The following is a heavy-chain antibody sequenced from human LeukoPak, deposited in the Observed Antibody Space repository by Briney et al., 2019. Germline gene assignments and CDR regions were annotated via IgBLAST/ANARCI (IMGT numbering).Heavy chain of an antibody. CDR3: ARVDYYDSGGFDL. CDR2: IYHSGST. J-gene: IGHJ2*01. D-gene: IGHD3-22*01. V-gene: IGHV4-4*02. CDR1: GGSISSSNW. Sequence: SETLSLTCAVSGGSISSSNWWSWVRQPPGKGLEWIGEIYHSGSTNYNPSLKSRVTISVDTSKNQFSLKLSSVTAADTAVYYCARVDYYDSGGFDLWGRGTLVTVSS.